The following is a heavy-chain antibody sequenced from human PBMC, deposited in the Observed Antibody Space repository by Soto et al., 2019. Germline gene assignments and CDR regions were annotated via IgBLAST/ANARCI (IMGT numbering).Heavy chain of an antibody. J-gene: IGHJ6*02. CDR1: GYTFTSYG. CDR3: ARDRGAYGMAV. D-gene: IGHD3-10*01. Sequence: QVQLVQSGAEVKKPGASVKVSCKASGYTFTSYGITWVRQAPGQGLEWKGWISAYNGNTNYAQKLQGRATITTDTSTSTAYMELRSLRSADTAVYYCARDRGAYGMAVWRQGTTVTASS. CDR2: ISAYNGNT. V-gene: IGHV1-18*01.